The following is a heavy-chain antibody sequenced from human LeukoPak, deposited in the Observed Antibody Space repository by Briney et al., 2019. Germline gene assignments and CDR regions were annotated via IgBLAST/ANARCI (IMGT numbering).Heavy chain of an antibody. V-gene: IGHV1-2*02. J-gene: IGHJ4*02. CDR3: ARDLVGATLLDY. CDR1: GYTSTGYY. CDR2: INPNSGGT. Sequence: ASVKVSCKASGYTSTGYYMHWVRQAPGQGLEWMGWINPNSGGTNYAQKFQGRVTMTRGTSISTAYMELSRLRSDDTAVYYCARDLVGATLLDYWGQGTLVTVSS. D-gene: IGHD1-26*01.